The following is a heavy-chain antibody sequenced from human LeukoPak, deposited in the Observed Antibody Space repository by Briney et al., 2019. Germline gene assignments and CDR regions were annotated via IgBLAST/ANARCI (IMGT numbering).Heavy chain of an antibody. Sequence: PSETLSLTCTVSGGSISSSSYYWGWIRQPPGKGLEWIGSIYYSGSTYYNPSLKSRVSMSVDTSKNQFSLKLSSVTAADTAVYYCARLSTVTTSFDYWGQETLVTVSS. CDR2: IYYSGST. J-gene: IGHJ4*02. D-gene: IGHD4-11*01. V-gene: IGHV4-39*07. CDR3: ARLSTVTTSFDY. CDR1: GGSISSSSYY.